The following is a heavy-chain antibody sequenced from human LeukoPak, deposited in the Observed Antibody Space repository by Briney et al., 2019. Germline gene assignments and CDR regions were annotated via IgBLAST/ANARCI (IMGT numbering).Heavy chain of an antibody. CDR2: ISYSGST. CDR3: ARDRSASL. V-gene: IGHV4-61*08. CDR1: GGSINSGDYY. D-gene: IGHD3-10*01. J-gene: IGHJ4*02. Sequence: SETLSLTXTVSGGSINSGDYYWSWIRQPPGKGLEWIGYISYSGSTNYNPSLKSRVTISVDTSKNQFSLKLSSVTAADTAVYYCARDRSASLWGQGTLVTVSS.